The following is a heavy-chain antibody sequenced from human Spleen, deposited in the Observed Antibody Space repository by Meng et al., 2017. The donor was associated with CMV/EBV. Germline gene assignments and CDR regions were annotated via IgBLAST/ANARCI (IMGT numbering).Heavy chain of an antibody. CDR1: GFTFTNYA. J-gene: IGHJ4*02. CDR3: AKGRGYYSDY. V-gene: IGHV3-30*02. CDR2: IRFDASKE. Sequence: GESLKISCAASGFTFTNYAMHWVRQAPGKGLEWVAFIRFDASKENYADSVKGRFRISRDNSKSTLSLQMNSLRAEDTAVYYCAKGRGYYSDYWGQGTLVTVSS.